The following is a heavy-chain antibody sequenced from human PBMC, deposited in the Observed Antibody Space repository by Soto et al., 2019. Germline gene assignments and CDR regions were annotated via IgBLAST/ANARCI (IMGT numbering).Heavy chain of an antibody. CDR1: GGSISSYY. CDR3: ARAKLRYFDWPMDF. Sequence: SETLSLTCTVSGGSISSYYWSWIRQPPGKGLEWIGYIYYSGSTNYNPSLKSRVTISVDMSKNQFSLKLSSVTAADTAVYYCARAKLRYFDWPMDFWGKGTTVTVSS. J-gene: IGHJ6*04. D-gene: IGHD3-9*01. V-gene: IGHV4-59*01. CDR2: IYYSGST.